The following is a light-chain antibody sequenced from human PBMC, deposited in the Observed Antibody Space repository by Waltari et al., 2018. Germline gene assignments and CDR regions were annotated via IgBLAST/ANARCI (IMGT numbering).Light chain of an antibody. V-gene: IGKV3-20*01. CDR2: YTY. CDR1: QTFNKRY. CDR3: HQYASLPIT. Sequence: IVLTQSPGNLSLSPGQSAPPSCRASQTFNKRYLAWYQQQPGQAPRLLIYYTYNRAAGIPDRFSGSGSGTDFILTIRRLEPEDSAVFYCHQYASLPITFGQGTRLEIK. J-gene: IGKJ5*01.